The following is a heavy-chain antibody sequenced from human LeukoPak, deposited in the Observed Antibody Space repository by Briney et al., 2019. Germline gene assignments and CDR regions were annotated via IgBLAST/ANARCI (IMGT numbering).Heavy chain of an antibody. D-gene: IGHD3-10*01. CDR3: VLDYSGSGSYYRDY. V-gene: IGHV3-66*01. CDR1: GITVSSNF. CDR2: LFTDYCA. J-gene: IGHJ4*02. Sequence: AGGSLRLSCAASGITVSSNFMYWVRQAPGKGLQCVSVLFTDYCAYYADSVKGRFTISRDNCKNTLYLQMDSLRVEDTAVYYCVLDYSGSGSYYRDYWGQGTLVSVPS.